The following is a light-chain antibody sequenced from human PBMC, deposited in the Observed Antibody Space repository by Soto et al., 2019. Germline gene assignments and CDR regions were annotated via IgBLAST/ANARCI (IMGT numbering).Light chain of an antibody. J-gene: IGKJ1*01. V-gene: IGKV1-5*01. Sequence: DIQMTQSPSTLPSSVGDRVTITCRDSQSISNCLAWYQQKPGTAPKVLIYHASNLQSGVPSRFSGSGSGTEFTLTISSLQPDDFATYYCQQYNSCSFGQATKVDI. CDR2: HAS. CDR1: QSISNC. CDR3: QQYNSCS.